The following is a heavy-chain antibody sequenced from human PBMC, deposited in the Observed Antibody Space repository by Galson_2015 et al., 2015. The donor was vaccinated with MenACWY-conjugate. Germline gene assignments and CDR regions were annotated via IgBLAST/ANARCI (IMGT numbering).Heavy chain of an antibody. CDR2: IKQDGSEK. Sequence: SLRLSCAASGFIFNNYWMSWVRQVPGKGPEWVANIKQDGSEKYYVDTVRGPFTISRDNAKNSLYLQMNSLRAEDTAVYYCARDLEFYSSRNDCYSPYWGQGTLLTVSS. D-gene: IGHD3-22*01. J-gene: IGHJ4*02. CDR1: GFIFNNYW. CDR3: ARDLEFYSSRNDCYSPY. V-gene: IGHV3-7*03.